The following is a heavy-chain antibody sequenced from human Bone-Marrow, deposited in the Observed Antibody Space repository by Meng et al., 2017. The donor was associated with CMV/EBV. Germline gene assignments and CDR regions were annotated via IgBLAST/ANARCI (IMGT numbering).Heavy chain of an antibody. V-gene: IGHV1-2*02. CDR2: INPNSGGT. Sequence: ASVKVSCKASGYTFTGYYMHWVRQAPGQGLEWMGWINPNSGGTNYAQKFQGRVTMTRDTSISTAYMELSRLRSDDTAVYYCAREVSRWDDAFDIWGQGTMVTVSS. J-gene: IGHJ3*02. D-gene: IGHD1-26*01. CDR3: AREVSRWDDAFDI. CDR1: GYTFTGYY.